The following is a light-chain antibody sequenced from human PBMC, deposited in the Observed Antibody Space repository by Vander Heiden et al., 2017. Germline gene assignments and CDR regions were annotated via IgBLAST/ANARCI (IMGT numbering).Light chain of an antibody. J-gene: IGKJ2*01. Sequence: DIQMTQSPSTLSASVGDRVTITCRASQSISSWLAWYQQKPGKAPKLLIYDASSLESGVPSRFSGSGSGTEFTLTISSLQPDDIATYYCQQYNSYPVTFGQGTKLXIK. CDR3: QQYNSYPVT. V-gene: IGKV1-5*01. CDR2: DAS. CDR1: QSISSW.